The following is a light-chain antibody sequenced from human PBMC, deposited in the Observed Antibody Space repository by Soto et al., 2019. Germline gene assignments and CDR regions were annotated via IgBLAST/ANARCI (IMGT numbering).Light chain of an antibody. CDR2: DAS. CDR1: QSVSSN. J-gene: IGKJ2*01. V-gene: IGKV3-15*01. CDR3: QQYNNWPPMYT. Sequence: EIVMTQSPATLSVSPGERATLSCWASQSVSSNLAWYRQKPGQAPRLLIYDASTRAADIPARFSGSGSGTEFTLTISSLQSEDFAVYYCQQYNNWPPMYTFGQGTKLEIK.